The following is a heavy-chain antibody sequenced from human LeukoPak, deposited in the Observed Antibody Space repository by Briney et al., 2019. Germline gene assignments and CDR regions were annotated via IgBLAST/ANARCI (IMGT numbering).Heavy chain of an antibody. V-gene: IGHV4-59*01. CDR1: GGSISTYY. CDR3: ARSQAYCSSTTCYVNWFDP. J-gene: IGHJ5*02. Sequence: SETLSLTCTVSGGSISTYYWSWIRQPPGKGLQWIGYIYYSGSTNYNPSLKSRVTISVDTSKNQFSLKLSSVTAADTAVYYCARSQAYCSSTTCYVNWFDPWGRGTLVTVSS. D-gene: IGHD2-2*01. CDR2: IYYSGST.